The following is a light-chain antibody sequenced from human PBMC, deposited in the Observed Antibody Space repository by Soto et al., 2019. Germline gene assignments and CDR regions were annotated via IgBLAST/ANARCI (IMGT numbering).Light chain of an antibody. CDR3: SSYTPSSTLV. CDR2: EVS. CDR1: SSDVGAYDY. J-gene: IGLJ1*01. Sequence: QSALTQPPSASGSPGQSVTISCTGTSSDVGAYDYVSWYQQHPGKAPKLMIYEVSNRPSGVSNRFSGSKSGNTASLTISGLQAEDEADYFCSSYTPSSTLVFGTATKLTVL. V-gene: IGLV2-14*01.